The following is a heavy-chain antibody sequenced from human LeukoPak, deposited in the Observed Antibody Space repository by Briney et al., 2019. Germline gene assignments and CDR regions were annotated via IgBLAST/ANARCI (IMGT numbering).Heavy chain of an antibody. CDR1: GFPFSGYS. Sequence: GGSLRLSCAGSGFPFSGYSMNWVRQTPGKGLEWVSSMSILSGITYYAESVKGRFTVSRDNAKNLLHLQMNSLRAEDTAIYYCARDFEYSTSGAGYWGQGTLVTVSS. J-gene: IGHJ4*02. V-gene: IGHV3-21*01. CDR2: MSILSGIT. CDR3: ARDFEYSTSGAGY. D-gene: IGHD6-6*01.